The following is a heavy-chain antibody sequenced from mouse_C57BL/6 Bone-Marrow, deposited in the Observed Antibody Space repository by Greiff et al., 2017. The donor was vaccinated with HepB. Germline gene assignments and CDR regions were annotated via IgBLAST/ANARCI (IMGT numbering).Heavy chain of an antibody. Sequence: VQLQQPGAELVKPGASVKLSCKASGYTFTSYWMHWVKQRPGRGLEWIGRIDPNSGGTKYNEKFKCKATLTVDKPSSTAYMQLSSLTSEDSAVYYCARPYRYYAMDYWGQGTSVTVSS. J-gene: IGHJ4*01. CDR3: ARPYRYYAMDY. CDR2: IDPNSGGT. V-gene: IGHV1-72*01. CDR1: GYTFTSYW.